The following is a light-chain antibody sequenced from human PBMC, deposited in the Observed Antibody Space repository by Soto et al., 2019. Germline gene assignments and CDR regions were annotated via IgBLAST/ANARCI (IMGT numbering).Light chain of an antibody. CDR3: QQYSTYPWT. J-gene: IGKJ1*01. Sequence: DIQMTQSPSTLSASVGDRVTITCRASQSISSWVAWYQQKPGKAPKLLIFDASSLESGVPSRFSGSGSATEFTLTITSLQPDDFATYYCQQYSTYPWTFGQGTKVDIK. CDR1: QSISSW. CDR2: DAS. V-gene: IGKV1-5*01.